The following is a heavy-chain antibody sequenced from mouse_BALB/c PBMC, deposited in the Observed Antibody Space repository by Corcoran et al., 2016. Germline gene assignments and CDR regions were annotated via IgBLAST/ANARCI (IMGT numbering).Heavy chain of an antibody. CDR3: ARHEDKKGGYGFAY. Sequence: VQLQQSGAELVKPGASVKLSCEASGYTFTEYIIHWVKQRSGQGLEWSGWFYPGGGSIKYNEKFKDKATLTADKSSSTVYMELSRLTSDDSAVYFCARHEDKKGGYGFAYWGQGTLVTVSA. V-gene: IGHV1-62-2*01. D-gene: IGHD1-2*01. CDR2: FYPGGGSI. CDR1: GYTFTEYI. J-gene: IGHJ3*01.